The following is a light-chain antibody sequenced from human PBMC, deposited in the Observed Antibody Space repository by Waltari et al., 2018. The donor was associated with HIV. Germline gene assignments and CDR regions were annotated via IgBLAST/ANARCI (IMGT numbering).Light chain of an antibody. V-gene: IGLV1-40*01. CDR1: SSHIGTGTA. CDR3: QSSDSTLSGSPV. J-gene: IGLJ1*01. CDR2: NNN. Sequence: QSVLTPPPSVSGPPGQRVAISCTGSSSHIGTGTAVPWYPHVPGSAPKLLNYNNNNRPSGIPGRFSGSKSGTSASLAITGLQAVDEADYFCQSSDSTLSGSPVFGTGTKVTVL.